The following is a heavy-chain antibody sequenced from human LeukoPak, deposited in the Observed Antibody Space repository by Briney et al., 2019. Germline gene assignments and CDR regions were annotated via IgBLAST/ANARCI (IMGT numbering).Heavy chain of an antibody. CDR2: VDPEDGET. J-gene: IGHJ4*02. Sequence: ASVKVSCKVSGYTFTDYYMHWVQQAPGKGLEWMGLVDPEDGETIYAEKFQGRVTITADTSTDTAYMELSSLRSEDTAVYYCATDPIMNRGVNFDYWGQGTLVTVSS. D-gene: IGHD3-10*01. CDR3: ATDPIMNRGVNFDY. V-gene: IGHV1-69-2*01. CDR1: GYTFTDYY.